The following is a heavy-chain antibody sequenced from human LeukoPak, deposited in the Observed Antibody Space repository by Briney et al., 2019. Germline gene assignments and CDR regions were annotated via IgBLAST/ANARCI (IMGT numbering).Heavy chain of an antibody. CDR2: IYPGDSDT. CDR3: TRHWGVISAANNKWFDP. V-gene: IGHV5-51*01. CDR1: GYIFTSYW. Sequence: GESLQISCKGSGYIFTSYWIGWVRPLPGKGLEWMGIIYPGDSDTRYSPSFQGQVTISADKSISTAYLQWSTLKASDTAIYYCTRHWGVISAANNKWFDPWGQGTLVTVSS. D-gene: IGHD2-2*01. J-gene: IGHJ5*02.